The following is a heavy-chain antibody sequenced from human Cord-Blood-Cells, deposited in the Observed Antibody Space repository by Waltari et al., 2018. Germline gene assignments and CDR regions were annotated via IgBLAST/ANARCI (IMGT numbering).Heavy chain of an antibody. Sequence: QVQLVQSGAEVKKPGASVKVSCTASGYTFTGYYLHWVRQAPGQGIEWSGRINPSVGGTNYAQKVQGRLTMTRDTSISTAYMELSRRIADDTAVYYWAEEGSGSYLDYWGQGTLVTVSS. CDR1: GYTFTGYY. D-gene: IGHD1-26*01. CDR3: AEEGSGSYLDY. CDR2: INPSVGGT. V-gene: IGHV1-2*06. J-gene: IGHJ4*02.